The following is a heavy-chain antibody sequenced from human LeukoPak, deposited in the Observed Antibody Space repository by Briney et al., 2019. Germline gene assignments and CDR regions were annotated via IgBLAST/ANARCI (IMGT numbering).Heavy chain of an antibody. Sequence: GGSLRLSCSASGFTFSSFAMSWVRQAPGKGLEWLAAITGGGNYTYSADSVTGRFTISRDNSKNALFLQMHSLTAEDTAVYSGAKDILPYYHPSSGYYFDTWGQGTLVTVSS. D-gene: IGHD3-22*01. CDR3: AKDILPYYHPSSGYYFDT. CDR1: GFTFSSFA. V-gene: IGHV3-23*01. CDR2: ITGGGNYT. J-gene: IGHJ4*02.